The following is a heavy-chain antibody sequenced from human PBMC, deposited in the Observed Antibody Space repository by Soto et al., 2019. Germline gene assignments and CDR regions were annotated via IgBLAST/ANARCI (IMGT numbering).Heavy chain of an antibody. J-gene: IGHJ5*02. CDR2: ISYDGSNK. CDR3: AKDRYVWGSYPWFDP. V-gene: IGHV3-30*18. CDR1: GFTFSSYG. Sequence: QVQLVESGGGVVQPGRSLRLSCAASGFTFSSYGMHWVRQAPGKGLEWVAVISYDGSNKYYADSVKGRFTISRDNSKNTLYLQMNSLRAEDTAVYYCAKDRYVWGSYPWFDPWGQGTLVTVSS. D-gene: IGHD3-16*02.